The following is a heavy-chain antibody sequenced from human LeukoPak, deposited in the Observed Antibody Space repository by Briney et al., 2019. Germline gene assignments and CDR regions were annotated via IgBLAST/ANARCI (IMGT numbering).Heavy chain of an antibody. CDR2: IYYSGST. Sequence: SETLSLTCTVSGGSISSYYWSWIRQPPGKGLEWIGYIYYSGSTNYNPSLKSRVTISVDTSKNQFSLKLSSVTAADTAVYYCARVDTAMVGLIDYWGQGTLVTVSS. CDR3: ARVDTAMVGLIDY. V-gene: IGHV4-59*01. J-gene: IGHJ4*02. CDR1: GGSISSYY. D-gene: IGHD5-18*01.